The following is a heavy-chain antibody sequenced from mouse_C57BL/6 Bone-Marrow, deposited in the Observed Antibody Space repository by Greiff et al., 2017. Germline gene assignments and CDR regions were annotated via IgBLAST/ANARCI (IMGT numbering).Heavy chain of an antibody. CDR1: GFTFSSYA. CDR2: ISDGGSYT. CDR3: ERDRYGFHAMDY. J-gene: IGHJ4*01. D-gene: IGHD2-10*02. Sequence: VESGGGLVKPGGSLKLSCAASGFTFSSYAMSWVRQTPEKRLEWVATISDGGSYTFYPDNVKGRFTISRDNAKNNLNLQLSHLKSEDTAMYYCERDRYGFHAMDYWGQGTSVPVSS. V-gene: IGHV5-4*01.